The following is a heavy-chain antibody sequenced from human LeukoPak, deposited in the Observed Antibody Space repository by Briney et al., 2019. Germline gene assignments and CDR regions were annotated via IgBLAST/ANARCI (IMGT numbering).Heavy chain of an antibody. CDR2: IYYSGST. V-gene: IGHV4-59*08. CDR3: ARLRDDLADY. J-gene: IGHJ4*02. CDR1: GGSISSYY. Sequence: SETLSLTCTVSGGSISSYYWSWIRQPPGKGLEWIGYIYYSGSTNYNPSLKSRVTISVDTSKNQFSLKLSSVTAADTAVYYCARLRDDLADYWGQGTLVTVSS.